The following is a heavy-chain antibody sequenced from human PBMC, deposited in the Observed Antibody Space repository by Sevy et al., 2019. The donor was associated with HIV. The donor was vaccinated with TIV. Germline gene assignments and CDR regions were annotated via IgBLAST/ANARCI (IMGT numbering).Heavy chain of an antibody. V-gene: IGHV1-2*02. CDR2: INSNSGAI. CDR3: ATEYSYDY. Sequence: GASVKVSCKASGHTFSDYYIQWVRQAPGQGLEWMGWINSNSGAISHAQKFQGRVTMTSDTSISTVYMELSRLRSDDTAVYYCATEYSYDYWGQGTLVTVSS. CDR1: GHTFSDYY. J-gene: IGHJ4*02. D-gene: IGHD4-4*01.